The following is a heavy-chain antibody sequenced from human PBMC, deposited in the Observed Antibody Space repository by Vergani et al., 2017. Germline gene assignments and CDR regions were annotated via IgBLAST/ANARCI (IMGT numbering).Heavy chain of an antibody. CDR3: ARDGWSYSVDY. CDR2: ISSSSSTI. Sequence: EVQLVESGGGLVQPGGSLRLSCAASGFTFSSYSMNWVRQAPGKGLEWVSYISSSSSTIYYADSVKGRFTISRDNAKNSLYLQMNSLRAADTAVYYCARDGWSYSVDYWGQGTLVTVSS. CDR1: GFTFSSYS. D-gene: IGHD1-26*01. V-gene: IGHV3-48*01. J-gene: IGHJ4*02.